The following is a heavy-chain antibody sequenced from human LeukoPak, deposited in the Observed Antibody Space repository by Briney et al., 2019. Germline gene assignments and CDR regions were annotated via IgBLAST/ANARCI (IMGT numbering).Heavy chain of an antibody. J-gene: IGHJ4*02. CDR1: GYTFTGYY. Sequence: GASVKVSCKASGYTFTGYYMHWVRQAPGQGLEWMGWINPNSGGTNYAQKFQGRVTMTRDTSISTAYKELSRLRSDDTAVYYCARGRYCSSTSCYTDTTPGDYWGQGTLVTVSS. D-gene: IGHD2-2*02. CDR2: INPNSGGT. CDR3: ARGRYCSSTSCYTDTTPGDY. V-gene: IGHV1-2*02.